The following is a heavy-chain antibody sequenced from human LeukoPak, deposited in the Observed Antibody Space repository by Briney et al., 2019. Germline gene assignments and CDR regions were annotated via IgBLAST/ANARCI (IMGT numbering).Heavy chain of an antibody. V-gene: IGHV3-23*01. CDR3: AKECGYCSGGSCYDVIGYFQH. J-gene: IGHJ1*01. CDR2: ISGSGGST. Sequence: GGSLRLSCAASGFTVSSNYMSWVRQAPGKGLEWVSAISGSGGSTYYADSVKGRFTISRDNSKNTLYLQMNSLRAEDTAVYYCAKECGYCSGGSCYDVIGYFQHWGQGTLVTVSS. CDR1: GFTVSSNY. D-gene: IGHD2-15*01.